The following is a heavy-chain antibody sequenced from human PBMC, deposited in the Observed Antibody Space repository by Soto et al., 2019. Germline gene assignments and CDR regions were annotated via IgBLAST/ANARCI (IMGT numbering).Heavy chain of an antibody. D-gene: IGHD4-17*01. CDR3: ARRDYPLDY. CDR2: ISAYNGNT. Sequence: QVQLVQSGAEVKKPGASVKVSCKASGYTFTSYGISWVRQAPGQGLEWMGWISAYNGNTNYAQKLQARVIRTTATSTSTAYMALRLLRSDDTAVYYCARRDYPLDYWGQGTLVTVSS. CDR1: GYTFTSYG. V-gene: IGHV1-18*01. J-gene: IGHJ4*02.